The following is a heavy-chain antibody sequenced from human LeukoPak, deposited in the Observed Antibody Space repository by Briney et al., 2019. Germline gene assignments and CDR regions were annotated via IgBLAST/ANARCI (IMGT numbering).Heavy chain of an antibody. D-gene: IGHD3-9*01. Sequence: GGSLRLSCAASRFTLSSYWMSWVRQAPGRGREGVANIKQEGSEKYYVDSVKGRFTISRDNAQNSLYLQMNSLRAEDTAVYYCVREEDYHMGGAFDIWGQGTMVTVSS. V-gene: IGHV3-7*01. CDR3: VREEDYHMGGAFDI. CDR2: IKQEGSEK. CDR1: RFTLSSYW. J-gene: IGHJ3*02.